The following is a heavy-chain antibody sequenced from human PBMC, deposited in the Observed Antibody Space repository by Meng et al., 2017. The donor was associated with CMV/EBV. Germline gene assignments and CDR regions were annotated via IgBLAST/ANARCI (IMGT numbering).Heavy chain of an antibody. J-gene: IGHJ4*02. CDR3: ARGLVPSAFDY. CDR1: GSSISSYY. V-gene: IGHV4-59*01. Sequence: SETLSLTCTVSGSSISSYYWSWIRQPPGKGLEWIGYIYYSGSTNYNPSLKSRVTISVDTSKNQFSLKLSSVTAADTAVYYCARGLVPSAFDYWGQGTLVTVSS. D-gene: IGHD6-13*01. CDR2: IYYSGST.